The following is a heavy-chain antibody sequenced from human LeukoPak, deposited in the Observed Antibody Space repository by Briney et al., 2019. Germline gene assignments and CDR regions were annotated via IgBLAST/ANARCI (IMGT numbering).Heavy chain of an antibody. V-gene: IGHV3-23*01. D-gene: IGHD3-3*01. CDR3: AKAGYDFWSGYFTAYWFDP. J-gene: IGHJ5*02. CDR1: GFTFSTYA. Sequence: HPGGSLRLSCAASGFTFSTYAMSWVRQAPGKGLEWVSAISGSGGSTYYADSVKGRFTISRDNSKNTLYLQMNSLRAEDTAVYYCAKAGYDFWSGYFTAYWFDPWGQGTLVTVSS. CDR2: ISGSGGST.